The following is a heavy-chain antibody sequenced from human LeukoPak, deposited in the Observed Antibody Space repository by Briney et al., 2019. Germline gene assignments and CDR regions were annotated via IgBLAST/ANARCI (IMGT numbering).Heavy chain of an antibody. CDR3: ARSGSTSVGNWFDP. V-gene: IGHV4-31*03. CDR2: SYYSGST. Sequence: PSQTLSLTCTVSGGSISSGGYYWSWIRQHPGKGLEWIGYSYYSGSTYYNPSLKSRVAISVDTSKNQFSLKLTSVTAADTAVYYCARSGSTSVGNWFDPWGQGILVTVSS. J-gene: IGHJ5*02. CDR1: GGSISSGGYY. D-gene: IGHD2-2*01.